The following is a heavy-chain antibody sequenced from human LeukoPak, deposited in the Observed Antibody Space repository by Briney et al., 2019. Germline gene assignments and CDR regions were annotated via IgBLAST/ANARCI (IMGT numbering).Heavy chain of an antibody. CDR2: ITSGSSYR. D-gene: IGHD2-8*01. Sequence: GGSLRLSCAASGFTFSSYAMHWVRQAPGKGLEWVSSITSGSSYRFYADSVKGRFSISRNSLRAEDTAVYYCAKDRCSNGVGCYYYYMDVWGKGTTVTISS. J-gene: IGHJ6*03. V-gene: IGHV3-21*01. CDR3: AKDRCSNGVGCYYYYMDV. CDR1: GFTFSSYA.